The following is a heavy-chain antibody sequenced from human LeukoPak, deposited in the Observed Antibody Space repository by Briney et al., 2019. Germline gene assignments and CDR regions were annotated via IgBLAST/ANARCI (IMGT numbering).Heavy chain of an antibody. Sequence: GGSLRLSCAASGFSFSSYSMNWVRQAPGKGLEWVSSISSSSNTIYYADSVRGRFTVSRDNSKNTLYLQMNSLRAEDTAVYYCAKEKRVGVTPPYFDYWGQGTLVTVSS. V-gene: IGHV3-48*01. J-gene: IGHJ4*02. CDR1: GFSFSSYS. CDR2: ISSSSNTI. D-gene: IGHD1-26*01. CDR3: AKEKRVGVTPPYFDY.